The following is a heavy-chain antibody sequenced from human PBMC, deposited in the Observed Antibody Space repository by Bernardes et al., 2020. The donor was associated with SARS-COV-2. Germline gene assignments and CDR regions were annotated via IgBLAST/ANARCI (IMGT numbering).Heavy chain of an antibody. CDR1: GNTFTSYA. Sequence: SMKVSCKTSGNTFTSYAVIWVRQAPGQGLECMGGIIPLFGTTNYAQNFQGRVTIAADESTSTVYMELSSLRSEDTAMYYCARSGTYPDAFDMWGQGTMVTVSS. CDR3: ARSGTYPDAFDM. D-gene: IGHD1-26*01. CDR2: IIPLFGTT. J-gene: IGHJ3*02. V-gene: IGHV1-69*13.